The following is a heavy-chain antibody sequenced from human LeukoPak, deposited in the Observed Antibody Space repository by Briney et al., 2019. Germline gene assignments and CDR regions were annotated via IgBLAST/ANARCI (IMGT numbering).Heavy chain of an antibody. CDR2: MKEDGSEI. V-gene: IGHV3-7*01. J-gene: IGHJ4*02. Sequence: PGGSLRLSCAASGFPFDVQTMSWVRQAPGKGLDWVASMKEDGSEIYYADSVKGRFTISRDNPRNSVYLQTNCLRVEDTAVYYCVKGGATGGGFEKGGQGTLVTVSS. CDR3: VKGGATGGGFEK. D-gene: IGHD1-26*01. CDR1: GFPFDVQT.